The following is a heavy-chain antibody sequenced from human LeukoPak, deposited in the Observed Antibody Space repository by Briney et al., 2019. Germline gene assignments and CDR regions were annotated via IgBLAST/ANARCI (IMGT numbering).Heavy chain of an antibody. Sequence: GGSLRLSCAASGFTVSSNYMSWVRQAPGKGLEWVANIKQDGSEKYYVDSVKGRFTISRDNAKNSLYPQMNSLRAEDTAVYYCASSSWYYQDFDYWGQGTLVTVSS. CDR1: GFTVSSNY. CDR2: IKQDGSEK. J-gene: IGHJ4*02. V-gene: IGHV3-7*01. D-gene: IGHD6-13*01. CDR3: ASSSWYYQDFDY.